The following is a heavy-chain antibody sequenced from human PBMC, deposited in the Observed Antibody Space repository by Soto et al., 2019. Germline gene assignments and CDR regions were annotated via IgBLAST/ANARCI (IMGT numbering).Heavy chain of an antibody. D-gene: IGHD3-10*01. Sequence: QVQLVQSGAEVKKPGSSVKVSCKASGGTFSSYAISWVRQAPGQGLEWMGGIIPIFGTANYAQKFQGRVTITADKSTSTAYIVLSSLRSEDTAVYYCSSTPVKGNAFDIWVQGTMVTVSS. CDR1: GGTFSSYA. CDR2: IIPIFGTA. CDR3: SSTPVKGNAFDI. J-gene: IGHJ3*02. V-gene: IGHV1-69*14.